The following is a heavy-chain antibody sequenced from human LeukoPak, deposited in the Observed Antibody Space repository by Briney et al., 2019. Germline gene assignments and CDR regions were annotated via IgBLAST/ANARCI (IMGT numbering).Heavy chain of an antibody. CDR2: ISSDGSIK. CDR3: VKEYHSRGFGANFDY. D-gene: IGHD3-3*01. V-gene: IGHV3-30*18. J-gene: IGHJ4*02. CDR1: KFTFSHYG. Sequence: GGSLRLSCTASKFTFSHYGMQWVRQAPGKGLEWVAVISSDGSIKVYADSVKGRFTLSRDNSINTVDLQMNSLRAEDTAVYYCVKEYHSRGFGANFDYWGQGALVTVSS.